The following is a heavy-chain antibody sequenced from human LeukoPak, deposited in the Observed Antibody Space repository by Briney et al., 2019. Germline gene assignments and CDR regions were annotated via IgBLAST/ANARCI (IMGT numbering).Heavy chain of an antibody. CDR1: GGSISSDNNY. J-gene: IGHJ4*02. D-gene: IGHD6-19*01. CDR3: ARMALADYFDY. V-gene: IGHV4-39*01. Sequence: SETLSLICTVSGGSISSDNNYWGWIRQPPGRGLEWIASIYYSGSTQYNPSLRSRVTISVDTSKNQFSLKLSSVTAPDTAVYYCARMALADYFDYWGQGSLVTVSS. CDR2: IYYSGST.